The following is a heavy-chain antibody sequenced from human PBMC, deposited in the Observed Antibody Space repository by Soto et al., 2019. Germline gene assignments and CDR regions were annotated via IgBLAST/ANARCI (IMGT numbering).Heavy chain of an antibody. CDR2: IWYDGSNK. V-gene: IGHV3-33*01. D-gene: IGHD3-22*01. Sequence: QVQLVESGGGVVQPGRSLRLSCAASGFTFSSYGMHWVRQAPGKGLEWLAVIWYDGSNKYYADSVKGRFTISRDNSKNPLYLQMNSLRAEDTAVYYCAREGDSSVYYRHDAFDIWGQGTMVTVSS. CDR3: AREGDSSVYYRHDAFDI. CDR1: GFTFSSYG. J-gene: IGHJ3*02.